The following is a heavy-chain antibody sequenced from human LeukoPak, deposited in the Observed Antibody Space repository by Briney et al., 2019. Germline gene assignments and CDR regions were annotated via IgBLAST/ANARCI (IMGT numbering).Heavy chain of an antibody. CDR2: IIPIFGTA. V-gene: IGHV1-69*06. Sequence: SVKVSCKASGGTFSSYAISWVRQAPGQGLEWMGGIIPIFGTANYAQKFQGRVTITADKSTSTAYMELSSLRSEDTAVYYCARGGGYDYRYYFDYWGQGTLVTVSS. D-gene: IGHD5-12*01. CDR1: GGTFSSYA. J-gene: IGHJ4*02. CDR3: ARGGGYDYRYYFDY.